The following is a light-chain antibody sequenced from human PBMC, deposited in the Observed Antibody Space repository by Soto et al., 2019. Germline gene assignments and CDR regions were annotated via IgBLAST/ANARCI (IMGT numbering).Light chain of an antibody. CDR1: QSVSSSY. Sequence: EIVLTQSPGTLSLSPGERATLSYRASQSVSSSYLAWYQQKHGQAPRLLIYGASSRATGIPDRFSGSGSGTDLYLTISRLEPEDFTVYSGQQYGSSPLTLGGGTKVQNK. V-gene: IGKV3-20*01. CDR3: QQYGSSPLT. CDR2: GAS. J-gene: IGKJ4*02.